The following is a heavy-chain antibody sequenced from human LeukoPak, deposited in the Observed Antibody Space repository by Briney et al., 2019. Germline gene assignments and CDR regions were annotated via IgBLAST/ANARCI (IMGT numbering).Heavy chain of an antibody. CDR3: ARKSLGSGGMDV. CDR1: GYTFTGYY. V-gene: IGHV1-2*04. CDR2: INPNSGGT. D-gene: IGHD1-14*01. Sequence: GVSVKVSCKASGYTFTGYYMHWVRQAPGQGREWMGWINPNSGGTNYAQKIQGWVTMTRDTSISTAYMELSRLRSDDTAVYYCARKSLGSGGMDVWGKGTTVTVSS. J-gene: IGHJ6*04.